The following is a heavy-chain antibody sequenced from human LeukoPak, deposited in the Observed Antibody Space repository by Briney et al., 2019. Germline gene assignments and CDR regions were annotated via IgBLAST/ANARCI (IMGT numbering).Heavy chain of an antibody. CDR3: ARDQNPVPFDY. J-gene: IGHJ4*02. V-gene: IGHV3-21*01. CDR1: GFTFSSYG. D-gene: IGHD4-17*01. Sequence: GGSLRLSCAASGFTFSSYGMNWVRQAPGKGLEWVSSISSSSSYIYYADSVKGRFTISRDNAKNSLYLQMNSLRAEDTAVYYCARDQNPVPFDYWGQGTLVTVSS. CDR2: ISSSSSYI.